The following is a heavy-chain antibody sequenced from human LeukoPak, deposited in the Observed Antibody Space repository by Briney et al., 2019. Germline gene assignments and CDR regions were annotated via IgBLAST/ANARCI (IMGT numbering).Heavy chain of an antibody. J-gene: IGHJ3*02. V-gene: IGHV1-2*04. CDR3: AIHSSGYWGAFDI. CDR2: INPNSGGT. CDR1: GYTFTGYY. Sequence: GASVKVSCKASGYTFTGYYMHWVRQAPGQGLEWMGWINPNSGGTNYAQKFQGWVTMTRDTSISTAYMELSRLRSDDTAVYYCAIHSSGYWGAFDIWGQGTMVTVSS. D-gene: IGHD3-22*01.